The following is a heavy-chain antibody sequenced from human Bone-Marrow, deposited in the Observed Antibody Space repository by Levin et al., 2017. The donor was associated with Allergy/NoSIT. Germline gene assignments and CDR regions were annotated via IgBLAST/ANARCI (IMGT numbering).Heavy chain of an antibody. J-gene: IGHJ6*02. CDR1: GFTFSNYW. CDR3: ARPHIVSAGHGMDV. V-gene: IGHV3-74*01. D-gene: IGHD5/OR15-5a*01. CDR2: INYHGTNV. Sequence: PGGSLRLSCAASGFTFSNYWMHWVRQAPGKGLVWVSRINYHGTNVGYADSVEGRFTISRDNAKNTLYLEMNSLRAEDTALYYCARPHIVSAGHGMDVWGQGTTVTVSS.